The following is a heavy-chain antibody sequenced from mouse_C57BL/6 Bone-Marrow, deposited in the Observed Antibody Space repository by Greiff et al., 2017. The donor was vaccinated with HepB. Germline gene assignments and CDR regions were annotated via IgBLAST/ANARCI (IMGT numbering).Heavy chain of an antibody. CDR3: ASRLYYGSSPFDY. J-gene: IGHJ2*01. CDR2: IYPGSGST. D-gene: IGHD1-1*01. V-gene: IGHV1-55*01. CDR1: GYTFTSYW. Sequence: QVQPQQPGAELVKPGASVKMSCKASGYTFTSYWITWVKQRPGQGLEWIGDIYPGSGSTNYNEKFKSKATLTVDTSSSTAYMQLSSLTSEDSAVYYCASRLYYGSSPFDYWGQGTTLTVSS.